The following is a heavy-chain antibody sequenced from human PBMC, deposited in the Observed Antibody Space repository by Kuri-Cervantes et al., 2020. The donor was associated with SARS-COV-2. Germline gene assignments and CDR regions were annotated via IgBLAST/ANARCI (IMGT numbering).Heavy chain of an antibody. CDR3: ARDTVRGVIRYYFDY. CDR2: IWYDGSNK. D-gene: IGHD3-16*02. CDR1: GFTFSSYG. Sequence: GESLKISCAASGFTFSSYGMHWVRQAPGKGLEWVAVIWYDGSNKYYADSVKGRFTISRDNSKNTLYLQMNSLRAEDTAVYYCARDTVRGVIRYYFDYWGREPWSPSPQ. V-gene: IGHV3-33*08. J-gene: IGHJ4*02.